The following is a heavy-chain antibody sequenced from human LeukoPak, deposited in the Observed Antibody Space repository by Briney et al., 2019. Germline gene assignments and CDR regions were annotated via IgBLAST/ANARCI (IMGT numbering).Heavy chain of an antibody. Sequence: ASVKVSCKASGYTFTSYDINWVRQATGQGLEWMGWMNPNSGNTGYAQKFQGRVTMTRNTSIGTAYMELSSLRSEDTAVYYCARGRATPYGAGRRIWFDPWGQGTLVTVSS. CDR3: ARGRATPYGAGRRIWFDP. CDR2: MNPNSGNT. CDR1: GYTFTSYD. D-gene: IGHD3-10*01. J-gene: IGHJ5*02. V-gene: IGHV1-8*01.